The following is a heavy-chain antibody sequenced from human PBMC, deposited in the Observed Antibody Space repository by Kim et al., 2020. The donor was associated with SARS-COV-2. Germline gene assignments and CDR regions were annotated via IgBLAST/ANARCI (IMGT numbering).Heavy chain of an antibody. CDR3: AKQLGLAN. CDR1: GFTFSSND. J-gene: IGHJ4*02. V-gene: IGHV3-23*01. D-gene: IGHD7-27*01. Sequence: GGSLRLSCATPGFTFSSNDMSWVRQVPGKGLEWVAAIKDGGGTTYYADSVKGRFSISRDNSKNTLHLQMNSLRAEDTALYYCAKQLGLANWGQGTLVTVS. CDR2: IKDGGGTT.